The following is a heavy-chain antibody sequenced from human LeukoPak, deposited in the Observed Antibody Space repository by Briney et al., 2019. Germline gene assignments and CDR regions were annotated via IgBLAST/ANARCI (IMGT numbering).Heavy chain of an antibody. D-gene: IGHD2-15*01. CDR3: ARDFCSGGSCYPDAFDI. CDR2: IWYDGTNT. Sequence: PGGSLRLSCAASGFTFSSYGMHWVPQAPGKGLEWVGVIWYDGTNTYYADSVKGRFTISRDNYKNKLYLQMYSLRADDTAVYYCARDFCSGGSCYPDAFDIWGQGTMVTVSS. CDR1: GFTFSSYG. J-gene: IGHJ3*02. V-gene: IGHV3-33*01.